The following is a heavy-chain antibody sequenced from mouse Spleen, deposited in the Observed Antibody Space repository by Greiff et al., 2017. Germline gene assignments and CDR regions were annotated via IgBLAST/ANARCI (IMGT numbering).Heavy chain of an antibody. CDR1: GFTFSSYG. D-gene: IGHD2-12*01. J-gene: IGHJ2*01. CDR3: ARGSYGEVDY. V-gene: IGHV5-6*01. CDR2: ISSGGSYT. Sequence: EVMLVESGGDLVKPGGSLKLSCAASGFTFSSYGMSWVRQTPDKRLEWVATISSGGSYTYYPDSVKGRFTISRDNAKNTLYLQMSSLKSEDTAMYYCARGSYGEVDYWGQGTTLTVSS.